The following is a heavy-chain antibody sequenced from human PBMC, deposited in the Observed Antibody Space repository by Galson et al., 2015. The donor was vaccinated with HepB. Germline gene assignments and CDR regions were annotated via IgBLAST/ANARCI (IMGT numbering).Heavy chain of an antibody. CDR2: ISYDGSNK. J-gene: IGHJ6*03. CDR3: AKDLSSNYPTSYYMDV. D-gene: IGHD4-11*01. CDR1: GFTFSSYG. V-gene: IGHV3-30*18. Sequence: LRLSCAASGFTFSSYGMHWVRQAPGKGLEWVAVISYDGSNKYYADSVKGRFTISRDNSKNTLYLQMNSLRAEDTAVYYCAKDLSSNYPTSYYMDVWGKGTTVTVSS.